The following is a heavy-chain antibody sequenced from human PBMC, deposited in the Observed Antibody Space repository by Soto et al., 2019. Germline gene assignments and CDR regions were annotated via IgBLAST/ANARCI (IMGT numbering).Heavy chain of an antibody. CDR3: PREASATANAWYYCAF. Sequence: EVQLVESGGGLVQPGGSLRLSCAASGFSFSSHWMSWVRQAPGKGLEWVASIKEDGSREYYVDSVKGRFTISRDTAKNSVYIQMCSLRVEATAVYYCPREASATANAWYYCAFWGQGTPVTVS. J-gene: IGHJ4*02. CDR2: IKEDGSRE. V-gene: IGHV3-7*01. D-gene: IGHD2-2*01. CDR1: GFSFSSHW.